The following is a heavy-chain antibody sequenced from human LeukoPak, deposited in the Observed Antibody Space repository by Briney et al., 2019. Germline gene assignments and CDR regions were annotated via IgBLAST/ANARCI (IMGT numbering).Heavy chain of an antibody. CDR1: GESFSGYY. J-gene: IGHJ4*02. D-gene: IGHD2-2*01. Sequence: SETLSLTCTVYGESFSGYYWSWICQPPGKGLEWIGEINHSGSTNYNPSLKSRVIISLDTSKNLFSLKLTSMTAADTAVYYCASTERCSTTCPLDYWGQGTLVTVSS. CDR2: INHSGST. CDR3: ASTERCSTTCPLDY. V-gene: IGHV4-34*01.